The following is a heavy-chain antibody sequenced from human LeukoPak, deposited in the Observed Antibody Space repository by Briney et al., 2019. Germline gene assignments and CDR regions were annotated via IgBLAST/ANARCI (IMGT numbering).Heavy chain of an antibody. V-gene: IGHV3-23*01. J-gene: IGHJ3*02. CDR1: GFSFSSYG. Sequence: RGTLRLSCAASGFSFSSYGMSWVRQAPGKGLEWVSGISGSGGSTYYADSMKGRFTISRDNSKSTLYLQVSGLRAEDTAVYYCAKDRNVLHAFDIWGQGTMVTVSS. CDR2: ISGSGGST. D-gene: IGHD2-8*01. CDR3: AKDRNVLHAFDI.